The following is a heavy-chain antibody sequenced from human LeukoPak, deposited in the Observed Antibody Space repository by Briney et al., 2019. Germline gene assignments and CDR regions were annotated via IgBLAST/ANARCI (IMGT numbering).Heavy chain of an antibody. CDR2: ISNSGGSS. CDR1: GFTFSAYA. Sequence: SGGSLRLSCSASGFTFSAYAMYWVRQAPGKGLEYVSGISNSGGSSFYADSVKGRFAISRDNSKNTLYLQMSSLRAEDTAVYYCVKITSVTGGDCWGQGTRLTVSS. CDR3: VKITSVTGGDC. J-gene: IGHJ4*02. V-gene: IGHV3-64D*09. D-gene: IGHD1-1*01.